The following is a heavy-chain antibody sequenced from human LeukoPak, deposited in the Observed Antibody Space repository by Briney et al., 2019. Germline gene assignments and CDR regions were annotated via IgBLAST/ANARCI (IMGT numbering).Heavy chain of an antibody. CDR2: IYYSGST. Sequence: SETLSLTCAVYGGSFSGYYWSWIRQPPGKGLEWIGYIYYSGSTNYNPSLKSRVTISVDTSKNQFSLKLSSVTAADTAVYYCARLAYIDYSHPLFDYWGQGTLVTVSS. J-gene: IGHJ4*02. CDR1: GGSFSGYY. CDR3: ARLAYIDYSHPLFDY. D-gene: IGHD3-9*01. V-gene: IGHV4-59*01.